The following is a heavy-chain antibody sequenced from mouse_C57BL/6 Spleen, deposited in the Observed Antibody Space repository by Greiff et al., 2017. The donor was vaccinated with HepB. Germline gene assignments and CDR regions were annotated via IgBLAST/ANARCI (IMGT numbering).Heavy chain of an antibody. J-gene: IGHJ4*01. CDR1: GFSLTSYG. Sequence: VKLMESGPGLVQPSQTLSITCTVSGFSLTSYGVPWVRQSPGKGLEWLGVSWSGGSTDYNAAFISRLSISKYNSKTQIFFKMNSLQADDTAIYYCARKRGYGSSPYYAMDYWGQGTSVTVSS. CDR2: SWSGGST. CDR3: ARKRGYGSSPYYAMDY. D-gene: IGHD1-1*01. V-gene: IGHV2-2*01.